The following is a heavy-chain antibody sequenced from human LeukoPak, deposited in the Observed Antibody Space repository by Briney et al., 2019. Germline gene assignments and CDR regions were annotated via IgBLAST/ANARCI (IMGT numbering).Heavy chain of an antibody. CDR1: GFTFSNYS. Sequence: GGSLRLSCAASGFTFSNYSMNWVRQAPGKGLEWVSYISSSSSTIYCADSVKGRFTISRDNAKNSLYLQMNSLRAEDTAVYYCARVTPQPAHDYGDYSSDYWRQGTLVTVSS. J-gene: IGHJ4*02. V-gene: IGHV3-48*01. CDR3: ARVTPQPAHDYGDYSSDY. CDR2: ISSSSSTI. D-gene: IGHD4-17*01.